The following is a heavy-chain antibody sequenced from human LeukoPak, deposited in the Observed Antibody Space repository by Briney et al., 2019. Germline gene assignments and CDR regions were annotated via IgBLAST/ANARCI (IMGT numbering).Heavy chain of an antibody. CDR2: ISYDGSNK. V-gene: IGHV3-30*14. D-gene: IGHD6-19*01. CDR1: GFTFSSYA. J-gene: IGHJ3*02. CDR3: AVGAVAGHDAFDI. Sequence: GRSLRLSCAASGFTFSSYAMHWVRQAPGKGLEWVAVISYDGSNKYYADSVKGRFTISRDNSKNTLYLQMNSLRAEDTAVYYCAVGAVAGHDAFDIWGQGTMVTVSS.